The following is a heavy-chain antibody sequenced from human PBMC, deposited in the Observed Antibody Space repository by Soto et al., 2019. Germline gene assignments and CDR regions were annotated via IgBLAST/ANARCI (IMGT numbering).Heavy chain of an antibody. J-gene: IGHJ4*02. D-gene: IGHD3-10*01. CDR3: ATGEGIFDY. CDR1: GGSISSSSYY. Sequence: QLQLQESGPGLVKPSETLSLTCTVSGGSISSSSYYWGWIRQPPGKGLEWIGSIYYSGSTYYNPSLKGRVPISVDTAKNQFSLKLSSLTAADTAVYYRATGEGIFDYWGQGTLVTVPS. V-gene: IGHV4-39*01. CDR2: IYYSGST.